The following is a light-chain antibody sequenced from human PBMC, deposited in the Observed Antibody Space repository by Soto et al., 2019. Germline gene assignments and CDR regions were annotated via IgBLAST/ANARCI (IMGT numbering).Light chain of an antibody. CDR2: GAS. CDR3: QQLDGSQCT. Sequence: EIVLTQSPGTLSLSPGDRATLSCRASQSLSSSYLAWYQQKPGQAPRLLIYGASSRTTGLPDRCSGGGAGADYIPTITRREQEDYLVNYCQQLDGSQCTFGPGTKVDIK. V-gene: IGKV3-20*01. J-gene: IGKJ3*01. CDR1: QSLSSSY.